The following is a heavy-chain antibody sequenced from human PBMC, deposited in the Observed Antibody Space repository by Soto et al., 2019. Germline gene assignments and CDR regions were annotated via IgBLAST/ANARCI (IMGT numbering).Heavy chain of an antibody. J-gene: IGHJ4*02. CDR1: GYSFTSYW. CDR2: IDPSDSYT. CDR3: PRLDYHDSSGYYYFDY. Sequence: GESLKISCKGSGYSFTSYWISWVRQMPGKGLEWMGRIDPSDSYTNYSPSFQGHVTISADKSISTAYLQWSSLKASDTAMYYCPRLDYHDSSGYYYFDYWGQGTLATVSS. D-gene: IGHD3-22*01. V-gene: IGHV5-10-1*01.